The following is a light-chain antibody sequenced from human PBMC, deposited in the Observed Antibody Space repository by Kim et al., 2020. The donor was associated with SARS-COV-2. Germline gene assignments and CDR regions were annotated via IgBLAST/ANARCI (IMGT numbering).Light chain of an antibody. J-gene: IGLJ1*01. CDR1: KLGDKY. V-gene: IGLV3-1*01. Sequence: SYELTQPPSVSVSPGQTASITCSGYKLGDKYVSWYQQKPGQSPGVVIYQDNQRPSGTPERFSGSNSGNTATLTISGTQAMDEADYYCQAWDSSTHNYV. CDR2: QDN. CDR3: QAWDSSTHNYV.